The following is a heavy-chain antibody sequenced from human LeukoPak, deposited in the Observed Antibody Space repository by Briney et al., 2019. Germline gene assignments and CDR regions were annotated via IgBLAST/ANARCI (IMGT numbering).Heavy chain of an antibody. CDR2: INSDGSST. Sequence: PGGSLRLSGAASGFTFSSYWMHWVRQAPGKGLVWVSRINSDGSSTSYADSVKGRFTISRDNAKNTLYLQMNSLRAEDTAVYYCAKGKTSTFIAVAGDYWGQGTLVTVSS. CDR3: AKGKTSTFIAVAGDY. D-gene: IGHD6-19*01. CDR1: GFTFSSYW. V-gene: IGHV3-74*01. J-gene: IGHJ4*02.